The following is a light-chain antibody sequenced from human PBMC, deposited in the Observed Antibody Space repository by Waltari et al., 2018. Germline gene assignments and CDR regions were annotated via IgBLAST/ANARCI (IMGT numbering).Light chain of an antibody. CDR3: ASWDDILIGRL. J-gene: IGLJ2*01. Sequence: QSVLTQPPSASAAPGQRVNLSCSGSTSNIGNNCVYWYQQLPGTAPRLVILGDTQRPSGIPDRFSGSKSGTSASLAISGLRSEDEADYYCASWDDILIGRLFGGGTKLTVL. V-gene: IGLV1-47*01. CDR2: GDT. CDR1: TSNIGNNC.